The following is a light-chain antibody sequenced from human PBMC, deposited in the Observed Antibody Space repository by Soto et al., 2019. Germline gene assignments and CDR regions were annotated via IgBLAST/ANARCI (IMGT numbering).Light chain of an antibody. V-gene: IGKV1-5*03. J-gene: IGKJ1*01. CDR1: QSISAW. CDR3: QQYNGYSRT. CDR2: KAS. Sequence: DLQMTQSPSTLSASIGDRVTITCRASQSISAWLAWYQQKPGKAPKLLIYKASSLERGVPSRFSGSGSGTEFTLTISSLQPDDFATYYCQQYNGYSRTFGQGTKVEIK.